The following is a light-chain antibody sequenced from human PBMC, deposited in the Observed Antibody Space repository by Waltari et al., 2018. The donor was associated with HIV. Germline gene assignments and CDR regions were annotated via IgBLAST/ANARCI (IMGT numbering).Light chain of an antibody. CDR2: SNN. CDR3: AAWDDSLNAWV. J-gene: IGLJ3*02. Sequence: QSVLTQPPSASGTPGQRVSLACSGSSSHLGSNIVTWYQQLPGTAPKLLTYSNNQRPSGVPDRFSGSKSGTSASLAISGLQSEDEADYYCAAWDDSLNAWVFGGGTKLTVL. V-gene: IGLV1-44*01. CDR1: SSHLGSNI.